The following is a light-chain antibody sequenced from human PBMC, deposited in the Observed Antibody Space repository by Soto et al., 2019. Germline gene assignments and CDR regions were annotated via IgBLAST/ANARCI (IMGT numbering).Light chain of an antibody. CDR3: SSYTSSSTDV. Sequence: QSALTQPASVSGSPGQSITISCTGTSSDVGGYYSVSWYQQHPGKAPKLMIYDVTNRPSGVSNRFSGSKSGNTASLTISGLQAEDEADYYCSSYTSSSTDVFGTGTKLIVL. J-gene: IGLJ1*01. CDR2: DVT. V-gene: IGLV2-14*01. CDR1: SSDVGGYYS.